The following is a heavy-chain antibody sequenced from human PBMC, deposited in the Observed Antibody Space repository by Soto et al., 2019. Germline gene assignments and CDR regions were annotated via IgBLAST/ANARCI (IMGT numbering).Heavy chain of an antibody. CDR3: ARGYSTSWYYFDY. CDR1: GGSISTYY. D-gene: IGHD6-13*01. Sequence: SETLSLTCIVSGGSISTYYWSWIRQPPGKGLEWIGYIYYSGTTNYNPSLKSRVTLSVDTSKNQFALKLSSVTVADTAVYCCARGYSTSWYYFDYWGQGTLVTVSS. J-gene: IGHJ4*02. CDR2: IYYSGTT. V-gene: IGHV4-59*01.